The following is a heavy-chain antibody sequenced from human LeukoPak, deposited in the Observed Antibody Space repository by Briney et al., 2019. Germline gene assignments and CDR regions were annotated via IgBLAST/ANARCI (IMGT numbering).Heavy chain of an antibody. Sequence: GGSLRLSCAASGFTFSSYWMSWVRQAPGKGLEWVANIKQDGSEKYYVDSVKGRFTISRDNAKNSLYLQMNSLRAEDTAVYYCARDCSSGWYRWGVGVWFDPWGQGTLVTVSS. V-gene: IGHV3-7*03. J-gene: IGHJ5*02. CDR2: IKQDGSEK. CDR3: ARDCSSGWYRWGVGVWFDP. D-gene: IGHD6-19*01. CDR1: GFTFSSYW.